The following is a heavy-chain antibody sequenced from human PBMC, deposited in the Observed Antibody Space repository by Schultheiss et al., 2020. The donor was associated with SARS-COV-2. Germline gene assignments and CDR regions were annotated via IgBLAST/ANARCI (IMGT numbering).Heavy chain of an antibody. Sequence: GESLKISCAASGFTFSSYAMHWVRQAPGKGLEWVAVISYDGSNKYYADSVKGRFTISRDNSKNTLYLQMNSLRAEDTAVYYCARAKQYSSSWYETDAFDIWGQGTMVTVSS. D-gene: IGHD6-13*01. CDR2: ISYDGSNK. V-gene: IGHV3-30-3*01. CDR1: GFTFSSYA. CDR3: ARAKQYSSSWYETDAFDI. J-gene: IGHJ3*02.